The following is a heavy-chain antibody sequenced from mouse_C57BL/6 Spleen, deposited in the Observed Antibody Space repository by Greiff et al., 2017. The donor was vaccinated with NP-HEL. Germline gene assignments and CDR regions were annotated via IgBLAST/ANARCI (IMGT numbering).Heavy chain of an antibody. CDR2: IRNKANGYTT. CDR1: GFTFTDYY. CDR3: ARYNAREGGYFDY. J-gene: IGHJ2*01. V-gene: IGHV7-3*01. Sequence: EVKVVESGGGLVQPGGSLSLSCAASGFTFTDYYMSWVRQPPGKALEWLGFIRNKANGYTTEYSASVKGRFTISRDNSQSILYLQMNALRAEDSATYYCARYNAREGGYFDYWGQGTTLTVSS.